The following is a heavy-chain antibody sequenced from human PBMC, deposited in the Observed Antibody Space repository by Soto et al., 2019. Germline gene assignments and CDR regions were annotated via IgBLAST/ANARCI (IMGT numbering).Heavy chain of an antibody. J-gene: IGHJ4*02. CDR2: FYYSDST. Sequence: LQLRESGSGLVKPSQTLSLTCAVSGGSISSGGYSWSWIRQPPGKGLEWIGYFYYSDSTYYNPSLKRRVSGSVDRAKNQFSLKLTSVTAADTAVYYCATYYFGSGSHYFDYWGQGTLVTVSS. V-gene: IGHV4-30-2*01. CDR3: ATYYFGSGSHYFDY. CDR1: GGSISSGGYS. D-gene: IGHD3-10*01.